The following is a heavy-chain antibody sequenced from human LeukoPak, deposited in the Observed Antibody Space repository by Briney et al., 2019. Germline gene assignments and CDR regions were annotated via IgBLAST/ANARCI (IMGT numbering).Heavy chain of an antibody. CDR1: GFTFSRYT. Sequence: GGSMRLSCAASGFTFSRYTMHWVRQAPGKRLEYFSAINSNGRSTYYADSVKGSFTLSRDNSRNTLYLQMGSLRIEDTAVYYCARELDGSGSFDYWGQGTLVTVSS. CDR2: INSNGRST. D-gene: IGHD3-10*01. J-gene: IGHJ4*02. CDR3: ARELDGSGSFDY. V-gene: IGHV3-64*02.